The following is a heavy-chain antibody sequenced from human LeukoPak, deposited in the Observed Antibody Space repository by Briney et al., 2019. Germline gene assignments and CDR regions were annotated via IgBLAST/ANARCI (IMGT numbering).Heavy chain of an antibody. CDR2: INWNGGST. CDR1: GFTFDDYG. J-gene: IGHJ6*03. V-gene: IGHV3-20*04. Sequence: GGSLRLSCAASGFTFDDYGMSWVRQAPGKGLEWVSGINWNGGSTGYADSVKGRFTISRDNAKNSLYLQMNSPRAEDTALYYCARDTPDYYYYMDVWGKGTTVTVSS. CDR3: ARDTPDYYYYMDV.